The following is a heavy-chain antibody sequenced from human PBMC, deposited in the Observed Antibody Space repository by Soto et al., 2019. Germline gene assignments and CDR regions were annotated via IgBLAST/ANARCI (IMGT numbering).Heavy chain of an antibody. D-gene: IGHD6-6*01. CDR2: IWYDGSNK. Sequence: QVQLVESGGGVVQPGRSLRLSCAASGFTFSSYGMHWVRQAPGKGLEWVAVIWYDGSNKYYADSVKGRFTISRDNSKNTLYLQINSLRAEDTAVYYCARDLRPSIAARLPDYWGQGTLVTVSS. CDR1: GFTFSSYG. CDR3: ARDLRPSIAARLPDY. J-gene: IGHJ4*02. V-gene: IGHV3-33*01.